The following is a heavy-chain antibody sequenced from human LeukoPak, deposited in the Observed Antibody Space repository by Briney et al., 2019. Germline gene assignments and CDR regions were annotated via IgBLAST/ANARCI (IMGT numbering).Heavy chain of an antibody. Sequence: PLASVKVSCTASGYTFTGYYMHWVRQAPGQGLEWMGWINPNSGGTNYAQKFQSRVTMTRDTSISTAYMELSRLRSDDTAVYYCARDAAVAGTTKQNWFDHWGQGTLVTVSS. CDR1: GYTFTGYY. D-gene: IGHD6-19*01. CDR2: INPNSGGT. CDR3: ARDAAVAGTTKQNWFDH. J-gene: IGHJ5*02. V-gene: IGHV1-2*02.